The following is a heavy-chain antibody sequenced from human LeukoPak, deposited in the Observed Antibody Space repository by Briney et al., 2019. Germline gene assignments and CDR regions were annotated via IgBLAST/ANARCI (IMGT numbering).Heavy chain of an antibody. V-gene: IGHV4-59*01. J-gene: IGHJ4*02. D-gene: IGHD6-19*01. CDR1: GGSISSYY. Sequence: SETLSLTCTVSGGSISSYYWSWIRQPPGKGLEWIGYIYYSGSTNYNPSLKSRVTISVDTSKNQFSLKLSSVTAADTAVYYCARDKWLAFLFDYWGQGTLVTVSS. CDR3: ARDKWLAFLFDY. CDR2: IYYSGST.